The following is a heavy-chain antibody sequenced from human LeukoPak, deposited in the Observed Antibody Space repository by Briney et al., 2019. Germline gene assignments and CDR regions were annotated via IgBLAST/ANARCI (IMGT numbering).Heavy chain of an antibody. D-gene: IGHD2-15*01. CDR3: ARARGGVVVVAASKSYYYYYMDV. Sequence: ASVKVSCKASGYTFTSYDINWVRQATGQGLEWMGWMNPNSGNTGYAQKFQGRVTITRNTSISTAYMELSSLRSEDTAVYYCARARGGVVVVAASKSYYYYYMDVWGQRDHGHRLL. CDR1: GYTFTSYD. CDR2: MNPNSGNT. V-gene: IGHV1-8*03. J-gene: IGHJ6*03.